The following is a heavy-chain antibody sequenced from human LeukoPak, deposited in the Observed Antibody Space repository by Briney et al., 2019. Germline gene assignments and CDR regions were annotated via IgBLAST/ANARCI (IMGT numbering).Heavy chain of an antibody. V-gene: IGHV3-30*04. J-gene: IGHJ4*02. D-gene: IGHD1-26*01. CDR2: ISYDGSNK. CDR1: GFTFSSYA. Sequence: GGSLRLSCAASGFTFSSYAMHWVRQAPGKGLEWVAVISYDGSNKYYADSVKGRFTISRDNSKNTLYLQMNSLRAEDTAVYYCAKVGRQFRWELLSPAHFDYWGQGTLVTVSS. CDR3: AKVGRQFRWELLSPAHFDY.